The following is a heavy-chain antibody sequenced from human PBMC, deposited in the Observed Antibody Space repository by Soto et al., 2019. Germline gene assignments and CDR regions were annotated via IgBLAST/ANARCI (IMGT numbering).Heavy chain of an antibody. V-gene: IGHV1-18*01. CDR2: ISLYSDGT. CDR1: GYTFSNYG. D-gene: IGHD2-2*01. Sequence: ASVKVSCKSSGYTFSNYGITWVRQAPGQPLEWLGWISLYSDGTNYAQKFQGRVSMTTDTSTTTAYMELRSLRSDDTAVYYCARVLPGAEPWFGPWCQGTLVTGSS. CDR3: ARVLPGAEPWFGP. J-gene: IGHJ5*02.